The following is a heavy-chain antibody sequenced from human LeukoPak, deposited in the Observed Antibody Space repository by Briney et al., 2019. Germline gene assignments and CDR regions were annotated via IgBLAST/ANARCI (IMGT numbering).Heavy chain of an antibody. V-gene: IGHV3-13*05. D-gene: IGHD2-15*01. CDR2: IGTAGDP. CDR3: VRDGGRGTMDV. J-gene: IGHJ6*02. Sequence: QPGGSLRLSCAASGFIFSKYDMHWGRQATGKGLEWVSTIGTAGDPVHPGSVKERFTISRQNAKNPLYLQITSLRAGDPAVYYCVRDGGRGTMDVWGQGTTVTVSS. CDR1: GFIFSKYD.